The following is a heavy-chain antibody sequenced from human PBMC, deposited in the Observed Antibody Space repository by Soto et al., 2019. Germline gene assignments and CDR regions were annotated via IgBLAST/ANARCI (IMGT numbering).Heavy chain of an antibody. V-gene: IGHV2-70*04. Sequence: ESVPTLVSPTQILTLTCTFSVFALSNSGMRVSWIRQPPGKALEWLVRIDWDDDKFYSTSLKTRLTISKDTSRNQVVLTMTNMDVVDTATYFCARMAYYYDSSGSHYHDFWGQGTLVTVSS. CDR2: IDWDDDK. D-gene: IGHD3-22*01. CDR1: VFALSNSGMR. J-gene: IGHJ4*02. CDR3: ARMAYYYDSSGSHYHDF.